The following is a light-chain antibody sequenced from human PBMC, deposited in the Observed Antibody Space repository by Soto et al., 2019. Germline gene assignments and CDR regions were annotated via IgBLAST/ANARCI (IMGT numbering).Light chain of an antibody. CDR1: QSVSNN. J-gene: IGKJ4*01. CDR2: GAS. V-gene: IGKV3-15*01. CDR3: QQYNNWPTS. Sequence: EIVLTQSPGTLSLSPGERATLSCRASQSVSNNYLAWYQQKPGQAPRLLIYGASNRATGLPARFSGSGSGTEFTLTISSLQSEDFAVYYCQQYNNWPTSFGGGTKVDIK.